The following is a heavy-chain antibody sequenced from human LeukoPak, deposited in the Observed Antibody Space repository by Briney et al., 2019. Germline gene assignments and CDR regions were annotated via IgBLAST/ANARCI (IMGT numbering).Heavy chain of an antibody. Sequence: GGSLRLSCAASGFTFSSYRMTWVRQAPGKGLEWVSSISSSSSYIYYADSVKGRFTISRDNAKNSLYLQMNSLRPEDTAVYYCARDKLVIPDYWGEGNLVTVSS. D-gene: IGHD3-22*01. J-gene: IGHJ4*02. V-gene: IGHV3-21*01. CDR1: GFTFSSYR. CDR3: ARDKLVIPDY. CDR2: ISSSSSYI.